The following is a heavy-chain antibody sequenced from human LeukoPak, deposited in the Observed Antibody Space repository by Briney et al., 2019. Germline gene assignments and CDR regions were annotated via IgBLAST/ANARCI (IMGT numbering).Heavy chain of an antibody. CDR1: GYTFTSYY. CDR3: ARTNKGIFGVVTARRGYFQH. D-gene: IGHD3-3*01. Sequence: ASVKVSCKASGYTFTSYYMHWVRQAPGQGLEWMGIINPSGGSTSYAQKFQGRVTMTRDTSTSTVHMELSSLRSEDTAVYYCARTNKGIFGVVTARRGYFQHWGQGTLVTVSS. J-gene: IGHJ1*01. CDR2: INPSGGST. V-gene: IGHV1-46*01.